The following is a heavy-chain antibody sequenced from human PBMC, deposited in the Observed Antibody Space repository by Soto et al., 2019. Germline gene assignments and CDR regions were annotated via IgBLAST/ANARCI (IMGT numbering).Heavy chain of an antibody. CDR1: GFTSTNYV. V-gene: IGHV3-23*01. CDR2: ISGSGTTT. J-gene: IGHJ3*02. Sequence: GSLRLSCAASGFTSTNYVMNWVRQAPGKGLEWVSSISGSGTTTFYADSVKGRFIISRDNSKNTLYLQMNSLRAEDTALYYCAKDRVGGVPDAFDIWGQGTMVTVS. CDR3: AKDRVGGVPDAFDI. D-gene: IGHD2-8*01.